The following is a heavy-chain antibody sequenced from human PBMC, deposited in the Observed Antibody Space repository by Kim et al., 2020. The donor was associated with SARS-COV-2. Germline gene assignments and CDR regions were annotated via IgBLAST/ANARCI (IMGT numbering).Heavy chain of an antibody. J-gene: IGHJ4*02. CDR2: IYHSGST. Sequence: SETLSLTCAVSGGSISSGGYSWSWIRQPPGKGLEWIGYIYHSGSTYYNPSLKSRVTISVDRSKNQFSLKLSSVTAADTAVYYCARGGNTLHIALDYWGQGTLVTVSS. D-gene: IGHD2-15*01. CDR1: GGSISSGGYS. CDR3: ARGGNTLHIALDY. V-gene: IGHV4-30-2*01.